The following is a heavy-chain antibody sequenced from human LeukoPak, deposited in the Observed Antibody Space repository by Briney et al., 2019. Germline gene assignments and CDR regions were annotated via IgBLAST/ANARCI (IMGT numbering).Heavy chain of an antibody. Sequence: PSETLSPSRGVSGGSASGTNWGTWIRRPPGKGLEWIGVVHRDGRTNFNPSLKSRVTMSVDLSENHVSLKLTSVTAADTAVYYCAREGGFYRPLDYSGQGTLVTVSS. J-gene: IGHJ4*02. CDR1: GGSASGTNW. CDR3: AREGGFYRPLDY. V-gene: IGHV4-4*02. D-gene: IGHD6-25*01. CDR2: VHRDGRT.